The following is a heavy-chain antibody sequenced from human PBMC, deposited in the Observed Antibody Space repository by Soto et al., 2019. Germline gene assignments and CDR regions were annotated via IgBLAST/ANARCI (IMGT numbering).Heavy chain of an antibody. V-gene: IGHV3-23*01. Sequence: EVQLLESGGGLIQPGGSLRLSCAASGFTFSSYAMSWVRQAPGNGLGWVSAISGSGGRTYYADSVKGRFTISRDNSRNAVYLQMNSLRADDTAVYYCAKDGTNYGDYGFDNWGQGTLVIVSS. D-gene: IGHD4-17*01. CDR1: GFTFSSYA. J-gene: IGHJ4*02. CDR3: AKDGTNYGDYGFDN. CDR2: ISGSGGRT.